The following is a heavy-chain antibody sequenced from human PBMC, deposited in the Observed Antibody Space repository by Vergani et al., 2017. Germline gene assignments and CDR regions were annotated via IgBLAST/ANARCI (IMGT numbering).Heavy chain of an antibody. J-gene: IGHJ6*02. Sequence: QVQLLQSGSELKKPGASVRISCEASGYTFTNYPLIWVRQAPGKGLEFMGWINTNSGNPTYAPGFTGRFVFSLDTSVSTEYLQISGLRAEDSAVYYCAGGRQWRLTEYLYDMDVWGQGTTVTVSS. CDR2: INTNSGNP. D-gene: IGHD6-19*01. CDR3: AGGRQWRLTEYLYDMDV. CDR1: GYTFTNYP. V-gene: IGHV7-4-1*02.